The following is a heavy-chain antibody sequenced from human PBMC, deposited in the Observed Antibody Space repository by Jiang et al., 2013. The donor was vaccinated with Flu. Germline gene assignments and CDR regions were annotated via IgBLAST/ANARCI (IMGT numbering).Heavy chain of an antibody. CDR3: ARADENYAFLRDV. D-gene: IGHD3/OR15-3a*01. Sequence: SGAEVKEPGASVKVSCKASGYTFTNYDINWVRQASGQGLEWMGWMVPKNGDTGLAQKFQGRLTMTRDTSISTAYMELTSLSSEDTAVYYCARADENYAFLRDVWGQGTAVTVSS. CDR2: MVPKNGDT. J-gene: IGHJ6*02. CDR1: GYTFTNYD. V-gene: IGHV1-8*01.